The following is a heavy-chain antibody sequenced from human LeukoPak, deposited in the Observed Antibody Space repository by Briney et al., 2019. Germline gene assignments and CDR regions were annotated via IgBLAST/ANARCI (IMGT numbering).Heavy chain of an antibody. CDR1: GFTFSSYS. D-gene: IGHD6-13*01. J-gene: IGHJ4*02. Sequence: GGSLRLSCAASGFTFSSYSMSWVRQAPGKGLEWVSTISGSGGSTYYADSVKGRFTISRDNFKNTLYLQMNSLRAEDTALYYCAKHYRSSSGAVDYWGQGTLVTVSS. CDR2: ISGSGGST. V-gene: IGHV3-23*01. CDR3: AKHYRSSSGAVDY.